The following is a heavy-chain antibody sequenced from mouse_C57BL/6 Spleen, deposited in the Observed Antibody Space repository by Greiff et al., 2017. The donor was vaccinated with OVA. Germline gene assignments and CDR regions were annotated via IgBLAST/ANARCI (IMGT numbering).Heavy chain of an antibody. CDR2: IDPSDSYT. J-gene: IGHJ3*01. CDR1: GYTFTSYW. V-gene: IGHV1-69*01. Sequence: QVQLQQPGAELVMPGASVKLSCKASGYTFTSYWMHWVKQRPGQGLEWIGEIDPSDSYTNYNQKFKGKSTLTVGKSSSTAYMQLSSLTSEDSAVYYCARSNYDYVGFAYWGQGTLVTVSA. CDR3: ARSNYDYVGFAY. D-gene: IGHD2-4*01.